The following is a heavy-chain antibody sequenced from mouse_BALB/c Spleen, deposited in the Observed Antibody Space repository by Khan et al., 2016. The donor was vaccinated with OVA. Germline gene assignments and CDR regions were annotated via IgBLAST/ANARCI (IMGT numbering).Heavy chain of an antibody. V-gene: IGHV2-6-1*01. CDR1: GFSLTNYG. J-gene: IGHJ4*01. CDR3: SRQRYYHYYLMDY. D-gene: IGHD1-1*02. Sequence: VKLVESGPGLVAPSQSLSITCTISGFSLTNYGVHWVRQPPGKGLEWLVVICSDGTTTYDSALKSRLTISMTKSKCQVFLKMDRLRTDDAAMYYCSRQRYYHYYLMDYWGQGTLVTVS. CDR2: ICSDGTT.